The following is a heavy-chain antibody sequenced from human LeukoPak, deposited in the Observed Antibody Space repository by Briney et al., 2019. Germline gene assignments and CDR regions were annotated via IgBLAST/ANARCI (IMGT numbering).Heavy chain of an antibody. CDR1: GFTFSSYW. CDR3: ARSMNSGSYPDY. CDR2: INRDGSST. V-gene: IGHV3-74*01. J-gene: IGHJ4*02. Sequence: GGSLRLSCAASGFTFSSYWMHWVRQAPGKGLVWVSRINRDGSSTSYADSVKGRFTISRDNAKNTLYLQMNSLRAEDTAVYYCARSMNSGSYPDYWGQGTLVTVSS. D-gene: IGHD1-26*01.